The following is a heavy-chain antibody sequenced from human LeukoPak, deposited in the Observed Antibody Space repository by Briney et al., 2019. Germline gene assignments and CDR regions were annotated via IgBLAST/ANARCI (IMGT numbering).Heavy chain of an antibody. J-gene: IGHJ4*02. CDR2: ISGNGDSA. Sequence: GGSLRLSCGASGFTFSNYWMSWVRQAPGKGLEWVSAISGNGDSAYYADSVKGRFTISRDNSKNTLYLQMDSLRAEDTAVYYCPRKYDSSGNYDYWGQGTLVTVSS. CDR3: PRKYDSSGNYDY. CDR1: GFTFSNYW. D-gene: IGHD3-22*01. V-gene: IGHV3-23*01.